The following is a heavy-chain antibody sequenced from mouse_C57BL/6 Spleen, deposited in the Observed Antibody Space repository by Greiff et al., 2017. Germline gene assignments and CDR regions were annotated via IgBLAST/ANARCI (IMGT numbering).Heavy chain of an antibody. D-gene: IGHD3-2*02. CDR1: GFTFSSYT. CDR2: ISGGGGNT. CDR3: ARSTAQASYFDY. Sequence: EVQRVESGGGLVKPGGSLKLSCAASGFTFSSYTMSWVRQTPEKRLEWVATISGGGGNTYYPDSVKGRFTISRDNAKNTLYLQMSSLRSEDTALYYCARSTAQASYFDYWGQGTTLTVSS. J-gene: IGHJ2*01. V-gene: IGHV5-9*01.